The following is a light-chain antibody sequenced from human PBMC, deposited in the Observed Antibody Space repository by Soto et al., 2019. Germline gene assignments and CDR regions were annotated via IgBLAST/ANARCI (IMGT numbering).Light chain of an antibody. CDR1: QSVSSN. CDR3: QQYNNWPPGT. J-gene: IGKJ1*01. Sequence: EMVMTQSPATLSVSPGERATLSCRASQSVSSNLAWYQQKPGQAPRLLIYDASTRATGIPARFSGSGSGIEFTLTISSLQSEDFAVYYCQQYNNWPPGTFGQGTKVEIE. CDR2: DAS. V-gene: IGKV3-15*01.